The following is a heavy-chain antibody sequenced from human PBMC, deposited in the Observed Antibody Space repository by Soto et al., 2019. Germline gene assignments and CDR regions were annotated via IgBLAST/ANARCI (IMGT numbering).Heavy chain of an antibody. Sequence: QVQLQESGPGLVKPSQTLSLTCTVSGGSISSGGYYWSWIRQHPGKGLEWIGSIFYIGSTYYNPSLKSRVTISVDTSKNQFSLKLSSVTAADTAVYYCASGSIWGAPMDVWGQGTTVTVSS. V-gene: IGHV4-31*03. CDR1: GGSISSGGYY. CDR2: IFYIGST. J-gene: IGHJ6*02. D-gene: IGHD3-16*01. CDR3: ASGSIWGAPMDV.